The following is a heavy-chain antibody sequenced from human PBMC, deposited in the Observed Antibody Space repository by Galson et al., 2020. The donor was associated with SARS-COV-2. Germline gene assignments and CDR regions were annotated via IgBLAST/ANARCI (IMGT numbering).Heavy chain of an antibody. J-gene: IGHJ4*02. D-gene: IGHD6-19*01. Sequence: GESLKISCAASGFTFSSYWMSWVRQAPGKGLEWVANIKQDGSEKYYVDSVKGRFTISRDNAKNSLYLQMNSLRAEDTAVYYCARDYSSGFDYWGQGTLVTVSS. CDR1: GFTFSSYW. CDR2: IKQDGSEK. CDR3: ARDYSSGFDY. V-gene: IGHV3-7*03.